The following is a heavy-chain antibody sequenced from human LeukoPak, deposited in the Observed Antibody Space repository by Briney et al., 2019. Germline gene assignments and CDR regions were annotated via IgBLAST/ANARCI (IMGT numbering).Heavy chain of an antibody. CDR1: GYTFTGYY. Sequence: ASVKVSCKASGYTFTGYYMHWVRQAPGQGPEWMGWINPNSGGTNYAQKFQGWVTMTRDTSISTAYMELSRLRSDDTAVYYCARDGGYSGYDSFDYWGQGTLVTVSS. CDR2: INPNSGGT. CDR3: ARDGGYSGYDSFDY. J-gene: IGHJ4*02. V-gene: IGHV1-2*04. D-gene: IGHD5-12*01.